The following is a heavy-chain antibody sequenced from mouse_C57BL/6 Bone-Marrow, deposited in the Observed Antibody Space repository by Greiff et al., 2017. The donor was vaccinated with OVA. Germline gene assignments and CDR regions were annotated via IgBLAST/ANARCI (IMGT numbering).Heavy chain of an antibody. D-gene: IGHD2-5*01. V-gene: IGHV1-80*01. CDR2: IYPGDGDT. CDR3: ARRYSSYWYFDV. CDR1: GYAFSSYW. J-gene: IGHJ1*03. Sequence: QVQLQESGAELVKPGASVKISCKASGYAFSSYWMNWVKQRPGKGLEWIGQIYPGDGDTNYNGKYKGKATLTADKSSSTAYMQLSSLTSEDSAVYFCARRYSSYWYFDVWGTGTTVTVSS.